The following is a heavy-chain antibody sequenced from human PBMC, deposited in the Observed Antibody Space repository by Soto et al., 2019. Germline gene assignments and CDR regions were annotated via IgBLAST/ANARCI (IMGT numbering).Heavy chain of an antibody. J-gene: IGHJ4*02. CDR1: GFTFSNAW. CDR3: TTDQPEGYSSGWYTYDFDY. CDR2: IKSKTDGGTT. Sequence: EVQLVESGGGLVKPGGSLRLSCAASGFTFSNAWMNWVRQAPGKGLEWVGRIKSKTDGGTTDYAAPVKGRFTISRDDSKNTLYLQKNSLKTEDTAVYYCTTDQPEGYSSGWYTYDFDYWGQGTLVTVSS. D-gene: IGHD6-19*01. V-gene: IGHV3-15*07.